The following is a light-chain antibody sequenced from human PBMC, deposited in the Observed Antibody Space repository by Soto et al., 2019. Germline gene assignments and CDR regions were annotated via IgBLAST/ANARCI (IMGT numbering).Light chain of an antibody. Sequence: DIQMTQSPSSLSASVGDRVTITCRASQDISVYLAWYQQKPGKVPKLLIYSASTLQSGVPSRFSDSGSGTDFTLTISSLQPEEVATYYCQKFNIAPLTFGQGTRLEIK. J-gene: IGKJ5*01. V-gene: IGKV1-27*01. CDR1: QDISVY. CDR3: QKFNIAPLT. CDR2: SAS.